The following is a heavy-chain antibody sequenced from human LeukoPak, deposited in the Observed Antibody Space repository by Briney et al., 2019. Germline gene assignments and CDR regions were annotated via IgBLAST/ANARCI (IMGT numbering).Heavy chain of an antibody. Sequence: GASVKVSCKASEYTFTSYAMHWVRQAPGQRLEWMGWINAGNGNTKYPQKFQGRVTITRDTSASTAYMELSSLRSEDTAVYYCAIGLVGASGAFDIWGQGTMVTVSS. CDR3: AIGLVGASGAFDI. V-gene: IGHV1-3*01. D-gene: IGHD1-26*01. CDR1: EYTFTSYA. CDR2: INAGNGNT. J-gene: IGHJ3*02.